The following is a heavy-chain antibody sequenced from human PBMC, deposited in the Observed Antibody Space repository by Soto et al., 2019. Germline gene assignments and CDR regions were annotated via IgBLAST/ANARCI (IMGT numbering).Heavy chain of an antibody. CDR3: ATGGRGYSSDPRFYLEF. D-gene: IGHD5-18*01. CDR1: GGTFSSNA. CDR2: IIPIFGTA. J-gene: IGHJ4*02. Sequence: QVQLVQSGAEVKKPGSSVKVTCKASGGTFSSNAISWVRQAPGQGLEWMGGIIPIFGTAHYAQKFQGRVTITADESTSTASMELSSLKSEDTAVYYCATGGRGYSSDPRFYLEFWGQGTLVTVSS. V-gene: IGHV1-69*12.